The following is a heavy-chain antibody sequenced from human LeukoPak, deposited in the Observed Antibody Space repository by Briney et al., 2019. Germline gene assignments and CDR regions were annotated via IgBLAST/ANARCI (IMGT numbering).Heavy chain of an antibody. CDR2: INPNSGGT. CDR1: GYTFTGYY. CDR3: ARGQKPPQLLAPPVY. J-gene: IGHJ4*02. V-gene: IGHV1-2*02. D-gene: IGHD2-2*01. Sequence: ASVKVSCKASGYTFTGYYMHWVRQAPGQGLEWMGWINPNSGGTNYAQKFQGRVTMTRDTSTSTVYMELSSLRSEDTAVYYCARGQKPPQLLAPPVYWGQGTLVTVSS.